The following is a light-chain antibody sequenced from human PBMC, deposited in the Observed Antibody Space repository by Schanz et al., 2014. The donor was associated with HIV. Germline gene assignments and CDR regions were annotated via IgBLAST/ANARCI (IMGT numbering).Light chain of an antibody. Sequence: EIVMTQSPATLSVSPGERATLSCRASQSVSSSYFAWYQQKPGQAPRLLIYGASSRATGIPDRFSGSGSGTDFTLTISGLEPEDFAVYYCQQYGTSPLTFGQGTRLEI. CDR1: QSVSSSY. J-gene: IGKJ5*01. V-gene: IGKV3-20*01. CDR3: QQYGTSPLT. CDR2: GAS.